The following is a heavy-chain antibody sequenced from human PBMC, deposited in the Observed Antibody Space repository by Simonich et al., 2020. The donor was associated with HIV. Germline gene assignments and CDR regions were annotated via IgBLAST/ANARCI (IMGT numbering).Heavy chain of an antibody. D-gene: IGHD7-27*01. Sequence: QVKLQQWGAGLLKPSETLSLTCAVYGGSFSGYYWSWIRQPPGKGLEWIGEIDHRRNTNYNPSIKSRVTILVDTSKNQFSLRLSSVTAADTAVYYCARIGELGIGLDYWGQGTLVTVSS. CDR1: GGSFSGYY. J-gene: IGHJ4*02. CDR3: ARIGELGIGLDY. CDR2: IDHRRNT. V-gene: IGHV4-34*01.